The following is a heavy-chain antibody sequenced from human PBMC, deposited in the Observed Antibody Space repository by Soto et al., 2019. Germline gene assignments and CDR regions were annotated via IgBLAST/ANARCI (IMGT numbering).Heavy chain of an antibody. CDR1: GDSVISAGFH. CDR2: IYNGGST. V-gene: IGHV4-30-2*05. CDR3: ARAPVGLDTISYFDY. J-gene: IGHJ4*02. Sequence: TRSLSSRVSGDSVISAGFHWAWLPLPPGTGLEWIGYIYNGGSTYYRPSLESRMHMSLDATRNHYSLRLTSVTAADTAVYFCARAPVGLDTISYFDYWGQGKLVNVSS. D-gene: IGHD3-3*01.